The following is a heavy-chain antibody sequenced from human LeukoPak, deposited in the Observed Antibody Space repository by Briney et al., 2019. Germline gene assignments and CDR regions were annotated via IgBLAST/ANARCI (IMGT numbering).Heavy chain of an antibody. Sequence: EPSQTLSLTCTVSGGSISSGSYFWNWIRQPAGKGLEWIGRIYRSGSTNYNPSLKSRVTISVDTSKNQFSLKLSSVTAADTAVYYCARATGYYGSGRNYYYMDVWGKGTTVTISS. V-gene: IGHV4-61*02. J-gene: IGHJ6*03. CDR1: GGSISSGSYF. D-gene: IGHD3-10*01. CDR3: ARATGYYGSGRNYYYMDV. CDR2: IYRSGST.